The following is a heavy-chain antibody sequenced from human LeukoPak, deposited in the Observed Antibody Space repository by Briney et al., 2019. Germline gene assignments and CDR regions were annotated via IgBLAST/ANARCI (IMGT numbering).Heavy chain of an antibody. J-gene: IGHJ4*02. V-gene: IGHV1-69*06. D-gene: IGHD7-27*01. CDR1: GGTFSSYA. CDR2: IIPIFGTA. Sequence: SVKVSCKASGGTFSSYAISWVRQAPGQGLAWMGGIIPIFGTANYAQKFQGRVTITADKSTSTAYMELSSLRSEDTAVYYCVLTRMNNWGRYYFDYWGQGTLVTVSS. CDR3: VLTRMNNWGRYYFDY.